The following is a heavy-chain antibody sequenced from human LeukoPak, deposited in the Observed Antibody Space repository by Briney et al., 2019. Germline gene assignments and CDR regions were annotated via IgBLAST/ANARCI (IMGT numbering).Heavy chain of an antibody. Sequence: ASVKVSCKASGYTFTSYDINWVRQATGQGLEWMGWMKPNSGNTDYAQRFQGRVTITRNTSISTAFMELSSLRSEDTAVYYRTRGRPVLSHFDYWGQGTLVTVSS. CDR1: GYTFTSYD. CDR2: MKPNSGNT. J-gene: IGHJ4*02. D-gene: IGHD2-8*01. CDR3: TRGRPVLSHFDY. V-gene: IGHV1-8*03.